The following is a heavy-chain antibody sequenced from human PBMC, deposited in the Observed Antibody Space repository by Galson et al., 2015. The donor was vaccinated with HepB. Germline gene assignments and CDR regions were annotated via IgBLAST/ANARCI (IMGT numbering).Heavy chain of an antibody. CDR1: GGTFSSYA. CDR3: ARSWSMVRGKPWGYYYGMDV. V-gene: IGHV1-69*13. CDR2: IIPIFGIA. D-gene: IGHD3-10*01. J-gene: IGHJ6*02. Sequence: SVKASCKASGGTFSSYAISWVRQAPGQGLEWMGGIIPIFGIANYAQKFQGRVTITADESTSTAYMELSSLRSEDTAVYYCARSWSMVRGKPWGYYYGMDVWGQGTTVTVSS.